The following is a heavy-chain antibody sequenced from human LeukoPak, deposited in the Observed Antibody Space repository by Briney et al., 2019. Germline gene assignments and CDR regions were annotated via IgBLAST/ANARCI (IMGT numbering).Heavy chain of an antibody. CDR3: ARYCSGGSCLNWFDP. CDR1: GYRFTSYW. V-gene: IGHV5-51*01. Sequence: GESLKISCKCSGYRFTSYWIGWVRQLPGKGLEWMGIIYPGDSDTRSSPSFQGQVTISADKSISTAYLQWSSLKASDTAMYYCARYCSGGSCLNWFDPWGQGTLVTVSS. CDR2: IYPGDSDT. J-gene: IGHJ5*02. D-gene: IGHD2-15*01.